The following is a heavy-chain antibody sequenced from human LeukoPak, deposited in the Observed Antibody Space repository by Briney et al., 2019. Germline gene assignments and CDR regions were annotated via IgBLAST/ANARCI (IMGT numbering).Heavy chain of an antibody. CDR1: GFTFRNYW. Sequence: PGGSLRLSCAASGFTFRNYWMSWVRQVPGKGLEWVVNINEGGNEKNYVDSVKGRFTASRDNAQNSLYLQMNSLRVEDTAVYYCARDLIIARGEAAAGTGFDPWGQGTLVTVSS. V-gene: IGHV3-7*03. CDR3: ARDLIIARGEAAAGTGFDP. CDR2: INEGGNEK. J-gene: IGHJ5*02. D-gene: IGHD6-13*01.